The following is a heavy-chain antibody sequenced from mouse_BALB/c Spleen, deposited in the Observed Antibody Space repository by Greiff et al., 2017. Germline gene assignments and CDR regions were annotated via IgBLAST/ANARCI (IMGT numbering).Heavy chain of an antibody. J-gene: IGHJ3*01. D-gene: IGHD2-4*01. Sequence: EVKLMESGGGLVKPGGSLKLSCAASGFAFSSYDMSWVRQTPEKRLEWVAYISSGGGSTYYPDTVKGRFTISRDNAKNTLYLQMSSLKSEDTAMYYCARYYDYDAWFAYWGQGTLVTVSA. CDR2: ISSGGGST. V-gene: IGHV5-12-1*01. CDR3: ARYYDYDAWFAY. CDR1: GFAFSSYD.